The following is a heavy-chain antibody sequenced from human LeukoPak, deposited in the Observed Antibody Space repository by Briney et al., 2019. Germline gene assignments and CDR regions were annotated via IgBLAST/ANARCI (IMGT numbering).Heavy chain of an antibody. V-gene: IGHV3-21*01. Sequence: GGSLRLSCAASGFTFSSYSMNWVRQAPGKGLEWVSSISSSSSYIYYADSVKGRFTISRDDAKNSLYLQMNSLRAEDTAVYYCARDLPGIRLWYGDYWGQGTLVTVSS. J-gene: IGHJ4*02. CDR3: ARDLPGIRLWYGDY. D-gene: IGHD5-18*01. CDR2: ISSSSSYI. CDR1: GFTFSSYS.